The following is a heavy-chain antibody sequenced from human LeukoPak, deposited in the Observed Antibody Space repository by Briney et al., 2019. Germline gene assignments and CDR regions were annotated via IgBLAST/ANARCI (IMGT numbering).Heavy chain of an antibody. CDR2: IYPGDSDT. CDR3: ARARRTIFGVVTHFDY. V-gene: IGHV5-51*01. D-gene: IGHD3-3*01. CDR1: GYSFTSYW. Sequence: GESLKISCKGSGYSFTSYWIGWVRQMPGKGLEWVGIIYPGDSDTRYSPSFQGQVTISADKSISTAYLQWSSLKASDTAMYYCARARRTIFGVVTHFDYWGQGTLVTVSS. J-gene: IGHJ4*02.